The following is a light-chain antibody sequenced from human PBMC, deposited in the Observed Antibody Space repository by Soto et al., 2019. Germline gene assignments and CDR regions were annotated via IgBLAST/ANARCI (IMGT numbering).Light chain of an antibody. J-gene: IGKJ1*01. V-gene: IGKV3-15*01. CDR1: QSVSSN. Sequence: EIVMTQSPATLSVSPGGIATLSCRASQSVSSNLAWYQQKPGQAPRLLIYGASTRATGIPARFSGSGSGTEFTLTISSLQSEDFAVYYCQQRSNWPTFGQGTKVDIK. CDR2: GAS. CDR3: QQRSNWPT.